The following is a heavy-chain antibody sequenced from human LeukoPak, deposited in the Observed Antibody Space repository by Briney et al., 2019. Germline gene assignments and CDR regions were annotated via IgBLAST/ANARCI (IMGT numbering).Heavy chain of an antibody. D-gene: IGHD6-13*01. V-gene: IGHV4-30-4*01. CDR3: ARGRIAAAAWVRFDY. J-gene: IGHJ4*02. CDR1: GGSISSGDYY. CDR2: IYYSGST. Sequence: PSETLSLTCTVSGGSISSGDYYWSWIRQPPGKGLEWIGYIYYSGSTYYNPSLKSRVTISVDTSKNQFSLKLSSVTAADTAVYYCARGRIAAAAWVRFDYWGQGTLVTVSS.